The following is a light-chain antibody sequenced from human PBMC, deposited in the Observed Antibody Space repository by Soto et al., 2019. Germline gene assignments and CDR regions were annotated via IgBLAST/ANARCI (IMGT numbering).Light chain of an antibody. J-gene: IGLJ2*01. V-gene: IGLV2-14*01. CDR2: DVT. Sequence: QSVLTQPASVSGSPGQSITISCTGTSSDVGGYNFVSWYQQHPGKAPKLMIYDVTNRPSGVSNRFSGSKSGNTASLTISGLRAEDEDDYYCSSYTSSSTRLFGGGTKVTVL. CDR1: SSDVGGYNF. CDR3: SSYTSSSTRL.